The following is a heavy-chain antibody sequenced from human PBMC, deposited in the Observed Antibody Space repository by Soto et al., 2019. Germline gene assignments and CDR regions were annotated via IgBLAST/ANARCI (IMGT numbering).Heavy chain of an antibody. J-gene: IGHJ4*02. CDR2: QNSGGGTT. CDR3: ARTIIHYDFDS. V-gene: IGHV3-23*01. Sequence: EVQLLESGGGLVQPGGSLRLSCVASGFNIDNNAMTWVRQAPGKGLEWVSLQNSGGGTTYYADSVKGRVTISTDNSKNTLYLQINSLRAEDTAVYYCARTIIHYDFDSWGQGTLVTVSS. D-gene: IGHD3-9*01. CDR1: GFNIDNNA.